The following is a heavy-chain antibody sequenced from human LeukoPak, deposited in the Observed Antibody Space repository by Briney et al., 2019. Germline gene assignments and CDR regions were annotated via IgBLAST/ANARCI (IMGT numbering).Heavy chain of an antibody. CDR2: MNPNSGNT. CDR1: GYTFTGYY. J-gene: IGHJ5*02. Sequence: GASVKVSCNASGYTFTGYYMHWVRQAPGQGLEWMGWMNPNSGNTGYAQKFQGRVTITRNTSISTAYMELSSLRSEDTAVYYCARGRGFGAGMTTVTTGWFDPWGQGTLVTVSS. V-gene: IGHV1-8*03. CDR3: ARGRGFGAGMTTVTTGWFDP. D-gene: IGHD4-11*01.